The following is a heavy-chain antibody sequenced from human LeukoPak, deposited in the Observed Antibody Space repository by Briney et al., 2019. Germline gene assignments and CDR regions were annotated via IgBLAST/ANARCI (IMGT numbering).Heavy chain of an antibody. D-gene: IGHD5-24*01. V-gene: IGHV3-9*01. CDR3: AKDRGGDGYGIDY. Sequence: PGRSLRLSCVGSRFEFQNFAMHWVRQAPGKGLEWVSGINWNSGSIGNAGFVKGRFTISRDNGKKALYLQMNGLTADDTALYYCAKDRGGDGYGIDYWGQGTLVTVSS. CDR2: INWNSGSI. CDR1: RFEFQNFA. J-gene: IGHJ4*01.